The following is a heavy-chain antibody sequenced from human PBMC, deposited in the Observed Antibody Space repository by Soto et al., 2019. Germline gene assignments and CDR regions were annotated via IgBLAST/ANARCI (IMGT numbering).Heavy chain of an antibody. CDR1: GGSISSGGYY. Sequence: TLSLTCTVSGGSISSGGYYWSWIRQHPGKGLEWIGYIYYSGSTYYNPSLKSRVTISVDTSKNQFSLKLSSVTAADTAVYYCARDSGGYYTGWVYYYGMDVWGQGTTVTVSS. CDR2: IYYSGST. V-gene: IGHV4-31*03. D-gene: IGHD3-3*01. J-gene: IGHJ6*02. CDR3: ARDSGGYYTGWVYYYGMDV.